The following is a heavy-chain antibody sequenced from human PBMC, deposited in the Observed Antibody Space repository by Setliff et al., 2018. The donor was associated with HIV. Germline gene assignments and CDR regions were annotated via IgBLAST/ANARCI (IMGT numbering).Heavy chain of an antibody. J-gene: IGHJ5*02. CDR3: ARDLVVVAPYYCFDP. CDR2: INPNSGDT. Sequence: ASVKVSCKTSGYTFTSYHLHWLRQAPGQGLEWMGWINPNSGDTRCAQRFQGRVTMTRDTSTNTAYMELNSLTSDDTAVYYCARDLVVVAPYYCFDPWGQGTLVTVSS. CDR1: GYTFTSYH. D-gene: IGHD2-15*01. V-gene: IGHV1-2*02.